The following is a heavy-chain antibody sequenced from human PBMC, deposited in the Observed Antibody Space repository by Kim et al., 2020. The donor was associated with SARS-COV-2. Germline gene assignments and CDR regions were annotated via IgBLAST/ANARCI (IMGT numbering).Heavy chain of an antibody. D-gene: IGHD6-19*01. J-gene: IGHJ6*02. CDR1: GYTFTSYY. CDR2: INPSGGST. V-gene: IGHV1-46*01. CDR3: ARDWVEDRSGWWARQNYYGIDV. Sequence: ASVKVSCKASGYTFTSYYMHWVRQAPGQGLEWMGIINPSGGSTSYAQKFQGRVTMTRDTSTSTVYMELSSLRSEDTAVYYCARDWVEDRSGWWARQNYYGIDVWGQGTTVTVSS.